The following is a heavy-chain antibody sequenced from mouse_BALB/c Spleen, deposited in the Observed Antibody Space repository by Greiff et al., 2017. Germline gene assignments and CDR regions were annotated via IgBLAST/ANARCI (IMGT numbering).Heavy chain of an antibody. Sequence: QVQLQQSGPELVKPGASVKMSCKASGYTFTSYYIHWVKQRPGQGLEWIGWIYPGDGSTKYNEKFKGKTTLTADKSSSTAYMLLSSLTSEDSAIYFCASEGPTSTAWFAYWGQGTLVTVSA. CDR2: IYPGDGST. D-gene: IGHD1-2*01. CDR3: ASEGPTSTAWFAY. CDR1: GYTFTSYY. J-gene: IGHJ3*01. V-gene: IGHV1S56*01.